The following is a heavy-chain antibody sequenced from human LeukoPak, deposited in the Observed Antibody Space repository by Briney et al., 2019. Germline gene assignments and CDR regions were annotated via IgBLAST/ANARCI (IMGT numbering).Heavy chain of an antibody. CDR2: INPTGGST. J-gene: IGHJ4*02. Sequence: GASVKVSCKASGYTFTSYYMHWVRQAPGEGLEWMGIINPTGGSTSYAQKFQGRVTMTRDTSTSTVYMELSSLRSEDTAVYNCARDHYHKIHSVMVTAPDYWGQGTLVIVSS. CDR3: ARDHYHKIHSVMVTAPDY. CDR1: GYTFTSYY. D-gene: IGHD2-21*02. V-gene: IGHV1-46*01.